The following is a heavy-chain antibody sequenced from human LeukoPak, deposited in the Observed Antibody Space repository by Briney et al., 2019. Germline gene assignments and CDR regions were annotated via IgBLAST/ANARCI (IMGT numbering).Heavy chain of an antibody. V-gene: IGHV1-2*02. CDR3: ARGSTVTTIPYFYYFMDV. J-gene: IGHJ6*03. Sequence: ASVKVSCKASGYTFTAYYIHWMRQAPGQAFEWLGWINPKSGGTHYAQRFQGRVTMTRDTSISTAYMELSRLRSDDTAVYYCARGSTVTTIPYFYYFMDVWGKGTTVTVSS. CDR2: INPKSGGT. CDR1: GYTFTAYY. D-gene: IGHD4-17*01.